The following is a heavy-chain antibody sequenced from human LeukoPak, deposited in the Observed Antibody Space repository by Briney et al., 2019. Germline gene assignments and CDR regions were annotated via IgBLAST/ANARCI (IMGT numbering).Heavy chain of an antibody. J-gene: IGHJ6*03. CDR1: GGSISSGGYY. D-gene: IGHD6-25*01. CDR3: ARDPEPPAAYYYYYMDV. Sequence: SQTLSLTCTVSGGSISSGGYYWSWIRQPPGKGLEWIGYIYHSGSTYYNPSLKSRVTISVDRSKNQFSLKLSSVTAADTAVYYCARDPEPPAAYYYYYMDVWGKGTTVTVSS. V-gene: IGHV4-30-2*01. CDR2: IYHSGST.